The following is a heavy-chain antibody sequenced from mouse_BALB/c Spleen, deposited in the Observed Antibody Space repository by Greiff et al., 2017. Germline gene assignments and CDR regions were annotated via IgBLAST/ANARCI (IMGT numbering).Heavy chain of an antibody. CDR2: INPGSSTI. Sequence: GGLVQPGGSLNLSCAASGFDFSRYWMSWARQAPGKGQEWIGEINPGSSTINYTPSLKDKFIISRDNAKNTLYLQMSKVRSEDTALYYCARLGEGYAMDYWGQGTSVTVSS. CDR1: GFDFSRYW. J-gene: IGHJ4*01. V-gene: IGHV4-2*02. CDR3: ARLGEGYAMDY.